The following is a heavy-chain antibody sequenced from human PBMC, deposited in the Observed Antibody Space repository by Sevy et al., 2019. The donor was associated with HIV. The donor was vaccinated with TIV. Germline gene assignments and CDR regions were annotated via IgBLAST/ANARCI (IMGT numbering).Heavy chain of an antibody. D-gene: IGHD1-1*01. J-gene: IGHJ1*01. CDR2: ISYDGSNE. CDR1: GFTFNNFA. Sequence: GGSLRLSCAASGFTFNNFAMHWVRQAPGKGLEWVATISYDGSNEHYADSVKGRFTISRDNSKNALYLQMNSLRAEDTAVYYCALERLSSNVAEYFQNWGQGTLVTVSS. CDR3: ALERLSSNVAEYFQN. V-gene: IGHV3-30-3*01.